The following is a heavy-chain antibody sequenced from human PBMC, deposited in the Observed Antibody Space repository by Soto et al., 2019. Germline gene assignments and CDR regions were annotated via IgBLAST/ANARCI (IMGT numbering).Heavy chain of an antibody. CDR1: GGYISGYY. J-gene: IGHJ4*02. Sequence: SETLSLTWTVAGGYISGYYWRWIRQPPGKGLEWIGYIYYSGSTNYNPSLKSRVTISVDTSKNQFSLKLTSVTTADTAVYYCVGEVERSYRFDYWGPGTQVTVSS. CDR3: VGEVERSYRFDY. V-gene: IGHV4-59*01. CDR2: IYYSGST. D-gene: IGHD1-1*01.